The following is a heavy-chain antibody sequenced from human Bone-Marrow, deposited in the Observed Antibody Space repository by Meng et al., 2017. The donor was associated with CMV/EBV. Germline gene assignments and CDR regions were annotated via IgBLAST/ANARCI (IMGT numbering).Heavy chain of an antibody. V-gene: IGHV1-2*02. J-gene: IGHJ5*02. D-gene: IGHD3-10*01. CDR3: ARDSGSGGRNWFDP. CDR1: GKASTGYY. Sequence: SGKASTGYYRHWVRQAPGQGLEWMGWINPNSGGTNYAQKFQGRVTMTRDTSISTAYMELSRLRSDDTAVYYCARDSGSGGRNWFDPWGQGTLVTVSS. CDR2: INPNSGGT.